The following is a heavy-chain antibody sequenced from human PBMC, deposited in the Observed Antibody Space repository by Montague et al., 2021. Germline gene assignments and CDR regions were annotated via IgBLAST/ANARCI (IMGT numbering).Heavy chain of an antibody. V-gene: IGHV4-39*01. Sequence: SETLSLTCTVSGGSISSNSYWWAWIRQPPGKGLEYVGTTFNTGSSYYSPSLKSRVTISVDTSKNQFSLRLSAVTAADTAVYYCARSLYCIGGSCYSGFDSGGQETMVTVS. CDR2: TFNTGSS. CDR3: ARSLYCIGGSCYSGFDS. D-gene: IGHD2-15*01. J-gene: IGHJ5*01. CDR1: GGSISSNSYW.